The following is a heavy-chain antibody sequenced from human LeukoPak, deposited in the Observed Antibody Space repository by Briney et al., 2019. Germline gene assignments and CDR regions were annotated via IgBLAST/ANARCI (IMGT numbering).Heavy chain of an antibody. J-gene: IGHJ4*02. V-gene: IGHV1-24*01. D-gene: IGHD3-10*01. Sequence: ASVKVSFKVSGYTLTELSMHWVRQAPGKGLEWMGGFDPEDGETINAQKFQGRVTMTEDTSTDTAYMELSSLRSEDTAVYYCAIVRITMVRGVTDPYSPSYYFDYWGQGTLVTVSS. CDR3: AIVRITMVRGVTDPYSPSYYFDY. CDR1: GYTLTELS. CDR2: FDPEDGET.